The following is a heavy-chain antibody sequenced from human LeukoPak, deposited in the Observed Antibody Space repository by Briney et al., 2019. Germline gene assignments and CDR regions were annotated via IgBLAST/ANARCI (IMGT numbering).Heavy chain of an antibody. J-gene: IGHJ4*02. V-gene: IGHV4-34*01. CDR2: INHSGST. D-gene: IGHD3-10*01. Sequence: PSETLSLTCAVYGGSFSGYYWSWIRQPPGKGLEWIGEINHSGSTNYNPSLKSRVTISVDTSKNQFSLKLSSVTAADTAVYYCARDPTFVELLSYFDYWGQGTLVTVSS. CDR3: ARDPTFVELLSYFDY. CDR1: GGSFSGYY.